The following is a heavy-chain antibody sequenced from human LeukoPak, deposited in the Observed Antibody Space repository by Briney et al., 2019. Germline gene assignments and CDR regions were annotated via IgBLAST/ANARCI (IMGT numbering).Heavy chain of an antibody. CDR1: GDSISSSSYY. V-gene: IGHV4-39*07. Sequence: PSETLSLTCTVSGDSISSSSYYWGWVRQPPGKGLEWIGSIYYSGSTYYNPSRKSRVTISVDTSKNQFSLKLSSVTAADTAVYYCARAGAEWELLRNYFDYWGQGTLVTVSS. J-gene: IGHJ4*02. CDR3: ARAGAEWELLRNYFDY. D-gene: IGHD1-26*01. CDR2: IYYSGST.